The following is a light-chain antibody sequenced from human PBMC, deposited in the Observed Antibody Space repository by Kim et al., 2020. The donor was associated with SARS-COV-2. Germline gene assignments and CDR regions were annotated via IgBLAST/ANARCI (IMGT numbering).Light chain of an antibody. CDR3: SSYTSSSTLHV. Sequence: QSITISCTGTSSDVGGYNYVSWYQQHPGKAPKLMIYDVSNRPSGVSNRFSGPKSGNTASLTISGLQAEDEADYYCSSYTSSSTLHVFGTGTKVTVL. J-gene: IGLJ1*01. CDR2: DVS. V-gene: IGLV2-14*03. CDR1: SSDVGGYNY.